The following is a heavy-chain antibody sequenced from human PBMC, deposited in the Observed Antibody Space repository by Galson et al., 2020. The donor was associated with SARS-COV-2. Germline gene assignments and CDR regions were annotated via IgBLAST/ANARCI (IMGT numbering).Heavy chain of an antibody. Sequence: SETLSLTCAVYGGSFSGYYWSWIRQPPGKGLEWIGEINHSGSTNYNPSLKSRVTISVDTSKNQFSLKLSSVTAADTAVYYCARGSDSSGRVDYWGEGRLVTV. D-gene: IGHD6-19*01. J-gene: IGHJ4*02. CDR1: GGSFSGYY. CDR3: ARGSDSSGRVDY. CDR2: INHSGST. V-gene: IGHV4-34*01.